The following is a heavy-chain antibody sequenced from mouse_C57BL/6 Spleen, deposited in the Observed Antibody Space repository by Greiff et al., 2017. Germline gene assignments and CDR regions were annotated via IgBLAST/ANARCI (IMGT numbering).Heavy chain of an antibody. Sequence: VQLQQSGAELARPGASVQLSCKASGYTFTSYGISWVKQRTGQGLEWIGEIYPRSGNTYYNEQFKGKATLTADKSSSTAYMELRSLTSEDAAVYFCAYYYGSSRDYFDYWGQGTTLTVSS. CDR2: IYPRSGNT. J-gene: IGHJ2*01. D-gene: IGHD1-1*01. CDR1: GYTFTSYG. V-gene: IGHV1-81*01. CDR3: AYYYGSSRDYFDY.